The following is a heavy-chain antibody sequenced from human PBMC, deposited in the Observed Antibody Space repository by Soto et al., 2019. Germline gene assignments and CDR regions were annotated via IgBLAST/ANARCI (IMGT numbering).Heavy chain of an antibody. Sequence: RAFSSCTSSWAPQHYRQGLEWRGGIIHIFGTANYAQKFQGRVTITADESTSKAYMELSSLRSEDTAVYYCARTCSSTSWYTYDAFGIWGQGTMVTVSS. D-gene: IGHD2-2*02. CDR2: IIHIFGTA. V-gene: IGHV1-69*01. CDR1: RAFSSCT. CDR3: ARTCSSTSWYTYDAFGI. J-gene: IGHJ3*02.